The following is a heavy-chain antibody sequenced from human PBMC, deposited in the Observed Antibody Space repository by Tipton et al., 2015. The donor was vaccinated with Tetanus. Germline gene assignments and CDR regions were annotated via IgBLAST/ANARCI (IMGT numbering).Heavy chain of an antibody. CDR1: GGSISSYY. D-gene: IGHD4-17*01. CDR2: IYYSGST. V-gene: IGHV4-59*01. CDR3: ARDPGDYGDYSDAFDI. J-gene: IGHJ3*02. Sequence: TLSLTCTVSGGSISSYYWSWIRQPPGKGLEWIGYIYYSGSTNYNPSLKSRVTISVDTSKNQFSLKLSSVTAADTAVYYCARDPGDYGDYSDAFDIWGQGTMVTVFS.